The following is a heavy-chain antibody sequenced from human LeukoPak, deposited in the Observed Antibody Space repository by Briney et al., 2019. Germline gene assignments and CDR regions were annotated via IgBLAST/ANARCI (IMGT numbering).Heavy chain of an antibody. V-gene: IGHV3-48*03. D-gene: IGHD2-15*01. CDR1: GFTFSSYE. Sequence: GGSLRLSCAASGFTFSSYEMNWVRQAPGKGLEWVSYISSSGSTKYYADSVRGRFTISRDNAKNSLFLQMNSLRAEDTAVYYCARVLRYCSGGNCYSGGLGYMDVWGKGTTVTISS. J-gene: IGHJ6*03. CDR2: ISSSGSTK. CDR3: ARVLRYCSGGNCYSGGLGYMDV.